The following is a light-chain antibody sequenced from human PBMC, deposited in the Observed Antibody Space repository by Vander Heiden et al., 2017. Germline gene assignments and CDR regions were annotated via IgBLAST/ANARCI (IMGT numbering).Light chain of an antibody. Sequence: DVVMTQSPPSLPVTLGQPASISCRSSYSLLFSDGNTFLHWFQQRPGQSPRRLMYQVYKRDSGVPDRFSGSGSGTDFTLRISRVEAEDVGVYYCMQATHWPATFGQGTTVEIK. V-gene: IGKV2-30*01. CDR1: YSLLFSDGNTF. CDR3: MQATHWPAT. CDR2: QVY. J-gene: IGKJ1*01.